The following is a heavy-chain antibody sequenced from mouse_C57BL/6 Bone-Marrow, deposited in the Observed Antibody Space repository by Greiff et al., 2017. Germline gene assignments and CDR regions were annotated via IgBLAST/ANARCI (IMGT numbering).Heavy chain of an antibody. CDR2: IYPRSGNT. Sequence: QVQLQQSGAELARPGASVKLSCKASGYTFTSYGISWVKQRTGQGLEWIGEIYPRSGNTYYNEKFKGKATLTADKSSSTAYMELRSLTSEDSAVYFCARVGGLRGGLAMDYWGQGTSVTVSS. V-gene: IGHV1-81*01. CDR3: ARVGGLRGGLAMDY. D-gene: IGHD2-4*01. CDR1: GYTFTSYG. J-gene: IGHJ4*01.